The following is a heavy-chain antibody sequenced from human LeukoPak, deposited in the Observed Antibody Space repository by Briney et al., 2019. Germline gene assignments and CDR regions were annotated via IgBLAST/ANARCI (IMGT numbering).Heavy chain of an antibody. V-gene: IGHV1-46*01. CDR1: GDTSVDPFTTYY. D-gene: IGHD2-2*01. Sequence: ASVKVSCKASGDTSVDPFTTYYIHWVRQAPGQVLEWMGIINPTNGDTSYAHKFRGRITMTRDTSTSTVYMELRSLRADDTAVYFCAAEYAASNFFDYWGQGTLVTVSS. CDR2: INPTNGDT. J-gene: IGHJ4*02. CDR3: AAEYAASNFFDY.